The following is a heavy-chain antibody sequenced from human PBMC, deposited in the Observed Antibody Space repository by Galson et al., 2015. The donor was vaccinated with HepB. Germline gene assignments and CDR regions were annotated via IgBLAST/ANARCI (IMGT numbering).Heavy chain of an antibody. CDR2: ILYSGST. CDR3: ARSDCTSTSCYGYHYYGLDV. J-gene: IGHJ6*02. Sequence: ETLSLTCTVSGGSISSYYWSWIRQPPGKGLEWIGYILYSGSTNYNPSLKSRVTISVDTSKNQFSLRLTSVTAADTAVYYCARSDCTSTSCYGYHYYGLDVWGQGTTVTVSS. CDR1: GGSISSYY. V-gene: IGHV4-59*08. D-gene: IGHD2-2*01.